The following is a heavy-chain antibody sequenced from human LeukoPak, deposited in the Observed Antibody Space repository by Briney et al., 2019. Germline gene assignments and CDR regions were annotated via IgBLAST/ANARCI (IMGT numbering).Heavy chain of an antibody. CDR3: ARVSKTGTFDY. D-gene: IGHD1-1*01. CDR1: GFTFSSYA. J-gene: IGHJ4*02. Sequence: GGSLRLSCAASGFTFSSYAMHWVRQAPGKGLEYVSAISSNGGSTYYANSVKGRFTITRDNSKNTLYLQMGSLRAEDMAVYYCARVSKTGTFDYWGQGTLVTVPS. CDR2: ISSNGGST. V-gene: IGHV3-64*01.